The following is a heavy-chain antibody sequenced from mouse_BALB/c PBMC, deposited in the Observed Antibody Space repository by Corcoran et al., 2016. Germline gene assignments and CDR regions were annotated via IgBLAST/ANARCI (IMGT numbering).Heavy chain of an antibody. Sequence: EVQPQQSGPELVKPGASVKISCKTSGYTFTEYTIHWVKQSHGKSLGWIGGSDPNNGGTSYNQKFKGKASMTVDKSSSTAYMELRSLTSEDSAVHYSSSAVALATSYAMDNWGQGTSVTVSS. V-gene: IGHV1-22*01. D-gene: IGHD1-2*01. CDR1: GYTFTEYT. J-gene: IGHJ4*01. CDR3: SSAVALATSYAMDN. CDR2: SDPNNGGT.